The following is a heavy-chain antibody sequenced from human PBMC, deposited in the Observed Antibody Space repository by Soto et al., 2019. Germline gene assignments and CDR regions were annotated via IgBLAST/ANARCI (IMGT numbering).Heavy chain of an antibody. CDR1: GGTFSSYA. V-gene: IGHV1-69*06. D-gene: IGHD3-9*01. CDR2: IIPIFGTA. CDR3: ARRALTGYYRLGYYYGMDV. Sequence: ASVKVSCKASGGTFSSYAISWVRQAPGQGLEWMGGIIPIFGTANYAQKFQGRVTITADKSTSTAYMELSSLRSEDTAVYYCARRALTGYYRLGYYYGMDVWGQGTTVTVS. J-gene: IGHJ6*02.